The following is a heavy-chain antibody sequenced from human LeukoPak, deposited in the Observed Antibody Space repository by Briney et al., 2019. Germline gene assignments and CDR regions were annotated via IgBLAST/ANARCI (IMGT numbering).Heavy chain of an antibody. CDR3: AKDIFDGSGPFYFDY. J-gene: IGHJ4*02. CDR1: GFTLSGYW. CDR2: INPDGSIT. V-gene: IGHV3-74*01. D-gene: IGHD3-10*01. Sequence: GGSLRLSCAASGFTLSGYWIHWVRQAPGKGLVWVARINPDGSITSYADSVKGRITISRDKSKNTLYLQMNSLRAEDTAVYYCAKDIFDGSGPFYFDYWGQGTLVTVSS.